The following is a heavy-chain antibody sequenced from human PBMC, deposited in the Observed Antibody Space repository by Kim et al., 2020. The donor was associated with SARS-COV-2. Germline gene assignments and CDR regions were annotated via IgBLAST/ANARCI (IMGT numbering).Heavy chain of an antibody. CDR2: ISGSGGST. CDR1: GFTFSSYA. D-gene: IGHD6-19*01. J-gene: IGHJ4*02. Sequence: GGSLRLSCAASGFTFSSYAMSWVRQAPGKGLEWVSAISGSGGSTYYADSVKGRFTISRDNSKNTPYLQMNSLRAEDTAVYYCAKEGQWLVYPKDNSFDYWGQGTLVTVSS. V-gene: IGHV3-23*01. CDR3: AKEGQWLVYPKDNSFDY.